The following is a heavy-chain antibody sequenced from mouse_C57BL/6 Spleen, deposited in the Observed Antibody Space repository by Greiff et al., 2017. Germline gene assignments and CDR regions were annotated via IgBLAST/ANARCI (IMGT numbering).Heavy chain of an antibody. D-gene: IGHD1-1*01. CDR2: INPSSGST. Sequence: VQLQQSGAELAKPGASVKLSCKASGYTFTSYWMHWVKQRPGQGLEWIGYINPSSGSTKSNQKFKDKATLTADNSSSTAYMQLSSLTYEDSAVYYCSRSIYGSSSPYFDYWGQGPTRTFSA. CDR1: GYTFTSYW. J-gene: IGHJ2*01. CDR3: SRSIYGSSSPYFDY. V-gene: IGHV1-7*01.